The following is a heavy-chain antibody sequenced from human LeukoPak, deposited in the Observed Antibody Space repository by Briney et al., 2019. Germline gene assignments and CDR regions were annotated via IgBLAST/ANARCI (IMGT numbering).Heavy chain of an antibody. V-gene: IGHV4-34*01. J-gene: IGHJ4*02. Sequence: SETLSLTCAVYGGSFSGYYWSWIRQPPGKGLEWIGEINHSGSTNYNPSLKSRVTISVDTSKNQFSLKLSSVTAADTAVYYCARGARGGGPIDYWGQGTLVTVSS. CDR1: GGSFSGYY. D-gene: IGHD2-15*01. CDR2: INHSGST. CDR3: ARGARGGGPIDY.